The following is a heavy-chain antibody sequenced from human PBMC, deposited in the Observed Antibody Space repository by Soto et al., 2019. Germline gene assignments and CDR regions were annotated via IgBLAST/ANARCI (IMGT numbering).Heavy chain of an antibody. J-gene: IGHJ4*02. CDR3: ARSTSSPPPDY. Sequence: QVQLAQSGAEVRKPGASVKVSCKASGYTFTNYAIHWVRQAPGQGLEWMAWISGGSGATRYSQKFQGRVALTRDTSANTAYMELSSLGSEDTAVYYCARSTSSPPPDYWGQGALVTVSS. D-gene: IGHD6-13*01. CDR1: GYTFTNYA. CDR2: ISGGSGAT. V-gene: IGHV1-3*01.